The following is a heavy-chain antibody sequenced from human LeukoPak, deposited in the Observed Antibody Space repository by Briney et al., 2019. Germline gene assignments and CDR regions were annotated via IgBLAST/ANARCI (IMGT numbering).Heavy chain of an antibody. Sequence: SETLSLTCTVSGGSISSYYWSWIRQPPGKGLEWIGYIYYSGSTNYNPSLKSRVTISVDTSKNQFSLKLSSVTAADTAVYYCARHAVLNPIAAMGFDYWGQGTLVTASS. J-gene: IGHJ4*02. V-gene: IGHV4-59*08. D-gene: IGHD6-13*01. CDR3: ARHAVLNPIAAMGFDY. CDR1: GGSISSYY. CDR2: IYYSGST.